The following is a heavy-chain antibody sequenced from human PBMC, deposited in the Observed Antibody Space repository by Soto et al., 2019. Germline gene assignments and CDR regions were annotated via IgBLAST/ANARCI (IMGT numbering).Heavy chain of an antibody. J-gene: IGHJ3*01. CDR1: GYTFTSHG. Sequence: GASVKVSCKPSGYTFTSHGLSWVRQAPGQGLEWMGWISTYNGKTDYAQKFQGRVTMTADTRTTTGYMELRSLRSDDTAVYYCARLLTEGATFREDAFDLWGQGTKVTVSS. CDR3: ARLLTEGATFREDAFDL. CDR2: ISTYNGKT. D-gene: IGHD1-26*01. V-gene: IGHV1-18*01.